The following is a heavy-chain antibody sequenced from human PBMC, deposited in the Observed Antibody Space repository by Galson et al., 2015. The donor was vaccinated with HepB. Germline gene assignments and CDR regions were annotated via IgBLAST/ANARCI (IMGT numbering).Heavy chain of an antibody. Sequence: SVKVSCKASGGTFSSYAISWVRQAPGQGLEWMGGIIPIFGTANYAQKFQGRVTITADKSTSTAYMELSSLRSEDTAVYYCAGIGVVAAFNIQYYFDYWGQGTLVTVSS. CDR3: AGIGVVAAFNIQYYFDY. V-gene: IGHV1-69*06. J-gene: IGHJ4*02. CDR2: IIPIFGTA. D-gene: IGHD2-15*01. CDR1: GGTFSSYA.